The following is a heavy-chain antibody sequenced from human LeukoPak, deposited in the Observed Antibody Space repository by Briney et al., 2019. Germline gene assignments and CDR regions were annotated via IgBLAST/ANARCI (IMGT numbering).Heavy chain of an antibody. CDR3: AKDRRVVVTGNSDMDV. D-gene: IGHD2-21*02. V-gene: IGHV3-53*01. CDR2: IYSGGST. J-gene: IGHJ6*02. Sequence: ASGFXVSSNXMSWVRQAPXXGXEWVSVIYSGGSTYYAESVKGRFTISRDNSKNTLYLQMNSLRAEDTAVYYCAKDRRVVVTGNSDMDVWGQGTTVTVFS. CDR1: GFXVSSNX.